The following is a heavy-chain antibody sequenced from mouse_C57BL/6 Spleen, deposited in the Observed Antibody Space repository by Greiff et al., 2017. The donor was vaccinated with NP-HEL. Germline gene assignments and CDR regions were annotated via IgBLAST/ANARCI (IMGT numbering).Heavy chain of an antibody. J-gene: IGHJ4*01. CDR2: IYPSDSET. Sequence: VQLQQPGAELVRPGSSVKLSCKASGYTFTSYWMDWVKQRPGQGLEWIGNIYPSDSETHYNQNFKDKATLTVDKASSTAYMQLSSLTSEESAVYYCAREGYGINAMDYWGQGTSVTVSS. D-gene: IGHD1-1*01. CDR3: AREGYGINAMDY. V-gene: IGHV1-61*01. CDR1: GYTFTSYW.